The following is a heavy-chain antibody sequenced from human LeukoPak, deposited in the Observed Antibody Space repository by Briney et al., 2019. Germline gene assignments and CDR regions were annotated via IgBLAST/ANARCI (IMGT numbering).Heavy chain of an antibody. CDR3: ARVFEPLNGSEGGYVSDY. CDR1: GGSISSYY. CDR2: IYYSGST. V-gene: IGHV4-59*01. Sequence: SETLSLTCTVPGGSISSYYWSWIRQPPGKGLEWIGYIYYSGSTNYNPSLKSRVTISVDTSKNQFSLKLSSVTAADTAVYYCARVFEPLNGSEGGYVSDYWGQGALVTVSS. J-gene: IGHJ4*02. D-gene: IGHD5-12*01.